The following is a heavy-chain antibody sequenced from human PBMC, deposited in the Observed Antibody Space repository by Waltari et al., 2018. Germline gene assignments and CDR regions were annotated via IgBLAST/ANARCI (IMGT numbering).Heavy chain of an antibody. CDR1: GDSISGNYW. CDR2: VYHSGKT. V-gene: IGHV4-4*02. D-gene: IGHD2-2*01. CDR3: AGDRAIGLFFDY. J-gene: IGHJ4*02. Sequence: QVQLQESGQGLVKPSGTVSLTCDVSGDSISGNYWWSWVRQSPEKGLEWIGQVYHSGKTHYKPSLQSRVTISVDKPKNQFSLNLNSVTAADTAVYYCAGDRAIGLFFDYWGRGTLVTVSS.